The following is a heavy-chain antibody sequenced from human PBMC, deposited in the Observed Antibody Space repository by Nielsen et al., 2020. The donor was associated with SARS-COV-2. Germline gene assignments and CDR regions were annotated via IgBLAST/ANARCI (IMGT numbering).Heavy chain of an antibody. CDR2: ISSSSSTI. D-gene: IGHD6-19*01. J-gene: IGHJ4*02. CDR1: GFTFSSYS. V-gene: IGHV3-48*01. CDR3: ARGPPYSSGWDDY. Sequence: GESLKISCAASGFTFSSYSMNWVRQAPGKGLEWVSYISSSSSTIYYADSVKGRFTISRDNAKNSLYLQMNSLRAEDTAVYYCARGPPYSSGWDDYWGQGTLVTVSS.